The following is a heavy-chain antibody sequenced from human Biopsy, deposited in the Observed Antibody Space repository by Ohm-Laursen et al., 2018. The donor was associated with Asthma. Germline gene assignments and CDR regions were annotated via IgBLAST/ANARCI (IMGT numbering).Heavy chain of an antibody. CDR1: PGSFSGFF. Sequence: GTLSLTWDVYPGSFSGFFWTWIRQSPGKGLEWIGETNERGVTNNNPSLKSRVIISIDTYWNRVSLKLTSVTAADTAVYYCARGPELDVWGQGTTATVSS. J-gene: IGHJ6*02. V-gene: IGHV4-34*01. CDR3: ARGPELDV. CDR2: TNERGVT.